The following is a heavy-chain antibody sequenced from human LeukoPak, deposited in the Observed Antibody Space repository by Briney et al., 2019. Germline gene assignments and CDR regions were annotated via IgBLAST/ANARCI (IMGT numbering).Heavy chain of an antibody. J-gene: IGHJ4*02. CDR2: IYYSGNT. V-gene: IGHV4-39*02. D-gene: IGHD3-22*01. Sequence: SETLSLTCTVSGGSISSSSYYWDWIRQPPGKGLEWIGAIYYSGNTNYNPSLKSRVPISVDTSKNHFSLKLSSVTAADTAVYYCVRGPRYDSSGYYYLFWGQGTLVTVSS. CDR1: GGSISSSSYY. CDR3: VRGPRYDSSGYYYLF.